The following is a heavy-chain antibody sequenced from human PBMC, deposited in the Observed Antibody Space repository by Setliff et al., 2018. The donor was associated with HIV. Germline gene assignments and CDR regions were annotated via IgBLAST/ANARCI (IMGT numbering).Heavy chain of an antibody. D-gene: IGHD3-10*01. J-gene: IGHJ6*02. CDR1: GGSINSGSHY. CDR3: ARGAWFGDYGMDV. CDR2: FYSSRSN. V-gene: IGHV4-61*02. Sequence: PSETLSLTCTVSGGSINSGSHYWSWIRQPAGKGLEWIGRFYSSRSNSYNPSLKSRVTISVDTSKNQFSLRLSSVTAADTAVYYCARGAWFGDYGMDVWGQGTTVTVSS.